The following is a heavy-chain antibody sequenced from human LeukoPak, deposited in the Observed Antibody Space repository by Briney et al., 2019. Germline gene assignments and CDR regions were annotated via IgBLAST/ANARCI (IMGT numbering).Heavy chain of an antibody. Sequence: PSETLSLTCTVSGGSISSSSYYWGWIRQPPGKGLEWIGSIYYSGSTYYNPSLKSRVTISVDTSKNQFSLKLSSVTAADTAVYYCAREGMVVVPAARDGAYYYYYYMDVWGKGTTVTISS. V-gene: IGHV4-39*07. J-gene: IGHJ6*03. CDR1: GGSISSSSYY. D-gene: IGHD2-2*01. CDR2: IYYSGST. CDR3: AREGMVVVPAARDGAYYYYYYMDV.